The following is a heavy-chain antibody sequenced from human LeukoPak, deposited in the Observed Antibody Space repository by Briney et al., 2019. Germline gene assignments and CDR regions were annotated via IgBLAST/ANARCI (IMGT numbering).Heavy chain of an antibody. CDR1: GFTFSSYW. Sequence: PGGSLRLSCAASGFTFSSYWMSWVRQAPGKGLEWVANIKQDGSEKYYVDSVKGRFTISRDNAKNSLYLQMNSQRAEDTAVYYCARSGIQLWSHFDYWGQGTLVTVSS. CDR3: ARSGIQLWSHFDY. V-gene: IGHV3-7*01. D-gene: IGHD5-18*01. J-gene: IGHJ4*02. CDR2: IKQDGSEK.